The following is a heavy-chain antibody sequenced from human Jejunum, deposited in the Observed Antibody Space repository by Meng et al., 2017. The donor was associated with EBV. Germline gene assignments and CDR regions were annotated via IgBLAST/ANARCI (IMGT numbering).Heavy chain of an antibody. CDR2: INQVGST. V-gene: IGHV4-4*02. CDR1: TDFISSYEW. D-gene: IGHD1-14*01. J-gene: IGHJ4*02. CDR3: ARASSERLLDY. Sequence: VQLKESCPVLVNHSWTRPLTLAVSTDFISSYEWWSWVRQSPGKGLELLGEINQVGSTYYNPSLKSRVTISIDTSKRQFSLRLNSMTAADTAVYYCARASSERLLDYWGQGTLVTVSS.